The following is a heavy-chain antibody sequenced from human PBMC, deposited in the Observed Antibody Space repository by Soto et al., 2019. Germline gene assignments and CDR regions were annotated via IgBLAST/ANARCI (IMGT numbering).Heavy chain of an antibody. CDR1: GGTFSSYA. CDR2: IIPIFGTA. J-gene: IGHJ6*02. CDR3: ARETMVRGSYYYGMDV. V-gene: IGHV1-69*01. D-gene: IGHD3-10*01. Sequence: QVQLVQSGAEVKKPGSSVKVSCKASGGTFSSYAISWVRQAPGQGIEWMGGIIPIFGTAHYAQKFQGRVTITADESTSTAYMELSSLRSEDTAVYYCARETMVRGSYYYGMDVWGQGTTVTVSS.